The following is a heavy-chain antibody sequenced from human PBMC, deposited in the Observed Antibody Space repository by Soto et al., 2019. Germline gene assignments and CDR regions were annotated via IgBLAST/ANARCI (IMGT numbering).Heavy chain of an antibody. CDR3: VRERGPFDAFDI. Sequence: QVQLVESGGGVVQPGGSLRLSCTASGLTFSTCGMHWVRQAPGKGLEWVTVLWSNGRNQYYADSVKGRFTFSRDDSKNTLYLQMNSLRAEDAAVYYCVRERGPFDAFDIWGQGTMVTVSS. D-gene: IGHD3-16*01. V-gene: IGHV3-33*01. J-gene: IGHJ3*02. CDR2: LWSNGRNQ. CDR1: GLTFSTCG.